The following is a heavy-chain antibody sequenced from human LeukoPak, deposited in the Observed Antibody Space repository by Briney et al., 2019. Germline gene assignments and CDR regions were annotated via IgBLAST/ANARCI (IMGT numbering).Heavy chain of an antibody. Sequence: PSETLSLTCTVSGGSISSSSYYWGWIRQPPGKGLEWIGSIYYSGSTYYNPPLKSRVTISVDTSKNQFSLKLSSVTAADTAVYYCARLDIVVVPAAGYWGQGTLVTVSS. CDR1: GGSISSSSYY. V-gene: IGHV4-39*01. D-gene: IGHD2-2*01. CDR2: IYYSGST. J-gene: IGHJ4*02. CDR3: ARLDIVVVPAAGY.